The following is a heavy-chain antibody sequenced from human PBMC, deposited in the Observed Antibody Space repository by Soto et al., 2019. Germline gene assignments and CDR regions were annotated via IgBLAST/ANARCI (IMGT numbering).Heavy chain of an antibody. J-gene: IGHJ4*02. D-gene: IGHD3-10*01. V-gene: IGHV1-69*02. CDR3: ARSYGSGSRGFDF. CDR2: IIPMLGMS. Sequence: QVHLVQSGAEVKKPGSSVKVSCKASGDTFSTYTINWVRQAPGQRLEWMGRIIPMLGMSNYALKFQGRVTSTADRSTTTVYLHLSCLRSDDTAVYYCARSYGSGSRGFDFWGQGTLVTVSS. CDR1: GDTFSTYT.